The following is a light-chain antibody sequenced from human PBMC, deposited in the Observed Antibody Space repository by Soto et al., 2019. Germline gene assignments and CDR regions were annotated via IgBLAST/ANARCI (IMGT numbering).Light chain of an antibody. CDR2: ANS. CDR3: QSYDSSPSGSRV. CDR1: SSNIGAGYD. V-gene: IGLV1-40*01. J-gene: IGLJ2*01. Sequence: QSVLTQPPSVSGAPGQRVTISCTGSSSNIGAGYDVHWYQQLPGRSPKLLIYANSNRPSGVPDRFSGSKSGTSASLAITGLQAEDGADYYCQSYDSSPSGSRVFGGGTKVTVL.